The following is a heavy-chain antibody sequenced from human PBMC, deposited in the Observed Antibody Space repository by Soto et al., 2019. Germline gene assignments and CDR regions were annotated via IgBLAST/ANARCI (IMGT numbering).Heavy chain of an antibody. J-gene: IGHJ4*02. CDR2: INHSGST. CDR1: GGSFSGYN. Sequence: QVQLQQWGGGLLKPSETLSVTCAVYGGSFSGYNWTWIRQPPGTGLEWIGEINHSGSTNYNPSLKRRVTISVDTSQNQLSLKLTSVSAADTAVYYCARDKITGLFDYWAQGTLVTVSS. V-gene: IGHV4-34*01. D-gene: IGHD2-8*02. CDR3: ARDKITGLFDY.